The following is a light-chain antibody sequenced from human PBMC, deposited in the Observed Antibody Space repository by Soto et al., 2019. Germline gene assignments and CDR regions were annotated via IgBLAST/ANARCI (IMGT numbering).Light chain of an antibody. J-gene: IGKJ1*01. V-gene: IGKV1-5*01. CDR2: DAS. CDR3: QQYHTYRT. CDR1: QSISHW. Sequence: DIQMTQAPSTLSASIGDRVIITCRASQSISHWLAWYQQKPGKAPKLLISDASILESGVPSRFSGSTSGTDFTLTISSLQPDDFATYYCQQYHTYRTFGQETKVEIK.